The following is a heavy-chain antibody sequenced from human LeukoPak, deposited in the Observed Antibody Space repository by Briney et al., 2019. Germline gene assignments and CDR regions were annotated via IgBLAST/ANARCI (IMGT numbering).Heavy chain of an antibody. Sequence: GGSLRLSRAASGFSFSDYYMSWIRQAPGKGLEWVSYISSSGNTIYYADSVKGRFTIPRDNAKNSLYLQMNSLRAEDTAVYYCARDQYYYDSSAPPLYWGQGTLVTVSS. CDR1: GFSFSDYY. CDR2: ISSSGNTI. V-gene: IGHV3-11*01. D-gene: IGHD3-22*01. J-gene: IGHJ4*02. CDR3: ARDQYYYDSSAPPLY.